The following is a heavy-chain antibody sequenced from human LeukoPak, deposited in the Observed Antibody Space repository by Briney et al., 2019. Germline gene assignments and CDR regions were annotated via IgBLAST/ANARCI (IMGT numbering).Heavy chain of an antibody. Sequence: SVKVSCKASGGTFSSYAISWVRQAPGQGLEWMGRIIPILGIANYAQKFQGRVTITADKSTSTAYMELSSPRSEDTAGYYCAGGTMALLGGPCGQGTLVTVSS. V-gene: IGHV1-69*04. CDR1: GGTFSSYA. D-gene: IGHD2-21*02. J-gene: IGHJ5*02. CDR3: AGGTMALLGGP. CDR2: IIPILGIA.